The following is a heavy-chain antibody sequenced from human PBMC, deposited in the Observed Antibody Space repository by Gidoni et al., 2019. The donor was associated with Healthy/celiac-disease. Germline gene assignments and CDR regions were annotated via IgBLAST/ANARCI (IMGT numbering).Heavy chain of an antibody. Sequence: YYMSWIRQAPGKGLEWVSYISSSGSTIYYADSVKCRFTISRDNAKNSLYLQMNSLRAEDTAVYYCARDYDFWSGYSANFDYWGQGTLVTVSS. CDR1: YY. CDR3: ARDYDFWSGYSANFDY. V-gene: IGHV3-11*01. CDR2: ISSSGSTI. J-gene: IGHJ4*02. D-gene: IGHD3-3*01.